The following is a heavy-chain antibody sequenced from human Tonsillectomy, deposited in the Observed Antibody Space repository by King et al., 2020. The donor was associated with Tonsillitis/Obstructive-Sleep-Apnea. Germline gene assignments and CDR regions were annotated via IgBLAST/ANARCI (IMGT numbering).Heavy chain of an antibody. D-gene: IGHD4-17*01. CDR1: GYTFSNYV. V-gene: IGHV7-4-1*02. CDR2: INTNTGNP. Sequence: QLVQSGSELKKPGASVKVSCKASGYTFSNYVMNWVRQAPGQGLEWMGWINTNTGNPTYAQGFTGRFVFSLDTSVSTEYLQITSLKAEDTAVYYCARSHDYGDPPFDYWGQGTLATVSS. CDR3: ARSHDYGDPPFDY. J-gene: IGHJ4*02.